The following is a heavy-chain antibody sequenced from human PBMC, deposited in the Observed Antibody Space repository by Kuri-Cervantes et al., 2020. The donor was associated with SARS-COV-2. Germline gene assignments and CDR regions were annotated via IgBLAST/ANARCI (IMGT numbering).Heavy chain of an antibody. V-gene: IGHV4-4*07. CDR3: ARQREMATIPDAFDI. J-gene: IGHJ3*02. D-gene: IGHD5-24*01. CDR1: GGSISSYY. Sequence: ESLKISCTVSGGSISSYYWSWIRQPAGKGLEWIGRIYTSGSTNYNPSLKSRVTMSVDTSKNQFSLKLSSVTAADTAVYYCARQREMATIPDAFDIWGQGTMVTVSS. CDR2: IYTSGST.